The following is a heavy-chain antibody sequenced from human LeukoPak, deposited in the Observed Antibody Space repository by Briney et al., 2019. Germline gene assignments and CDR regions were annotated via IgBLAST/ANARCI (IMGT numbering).Heavy chain of an antibody. J-gene: IGHJ6*03. CDR3: ARDLRYGSGSYYNASHYYYMDV. CDR1: GYTFTGYY. Sequence: PMASVKVSCKASGYTFTGYYMHWVRQAPGQGLEWMGWINPNSGGTNYAQKFQGRVTMTRDTSISTAYMELSRLRSDDTAVYYCARDLRYGSGSYYNASHYYYMDVWGKGTTVTVSS. V-gene: IGHV1-2*02. D-gene: IGHD3-10*01. CDR2: INPNSGGT.